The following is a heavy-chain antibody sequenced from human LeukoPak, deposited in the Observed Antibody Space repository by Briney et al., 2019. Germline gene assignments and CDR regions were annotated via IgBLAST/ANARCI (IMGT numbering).Heavy chain of an antibody. CDR1: GYTFTGYY. V-gene: IGHV1-2*06. Sequence: VASVKVSCKASGYTFTGYYMHWVRQAPGQGLELMGRINPNSGGTNYAQKFQGRVTMTRDTSISTAYMELSSLRSEDTAVYYCASSGGLRYFDWSHTDVWGKGTTVTVSS. J-gene: IGHJ6*03. CDR3: ASSGGLRYFDWSHTDV. D-gene: IGHD3-9*01. CDR2: INPNSGGT.